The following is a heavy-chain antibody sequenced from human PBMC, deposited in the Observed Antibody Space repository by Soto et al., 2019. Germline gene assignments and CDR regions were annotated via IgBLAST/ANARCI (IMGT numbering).Heavy chain of an antibody. J-gene: IGHJ6*02. CDR3: ASLMSSGYYYGMDV. V-gene: IGHV1-69*02. CDR2: IIPILGIA. D-gene: IGHD3-10*01. CDR1: GGTFSSYT. Sequence: QVQLVQSGAEVKKPGSSVKVSCKASGGTFSSYTISWVRQAPGQGLEWMGRIIPILGIANYAQKFQGRVTMTADKSTSTAYMELSSVRSEDTAVYYCASLMSSGYYYGMDVWGQGTTVTVSS.